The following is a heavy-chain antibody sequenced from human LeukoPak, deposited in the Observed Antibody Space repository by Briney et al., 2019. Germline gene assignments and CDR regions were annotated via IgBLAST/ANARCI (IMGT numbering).Heavy chain of an antibody. CDR1: GYSISSGYY. D-gene: IGHD2-15*01. Sequence: SETLSLTCTVSGYSISSGYYWGWIRQPPGKGLEWIGSIYHSGSTYYNPSLKSRVTISVDTSKNQFSLKLSSVTAADTAVYYCARAQSAATHYFRYNWFDPWGQGTLVTVS. J-gene: IGHJ5*02. V-gene: IGHV4-38-2*02. CDR2: IYHSGST. CDR3: ARAQSAATHYFRYNWFDP.